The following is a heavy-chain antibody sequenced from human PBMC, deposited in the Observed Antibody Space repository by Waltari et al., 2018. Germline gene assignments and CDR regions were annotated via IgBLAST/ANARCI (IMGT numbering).Heavy chain of an antibody. Sequence: EVQLVESGGGLVQPGGSLRLSCAASGFPFSSYGMYWVRQAPGKGLVWVSRITSDGSTMYADSVKGRFTISRDNAKKTVYLQMNSLRVEDTAVYYCARGGTGAFDIWGQGTKVTVSS. V-gene: IGHV3-74*03. CDR1: GFPFSSYG. CDR3: ARGGTGAFDI. J-gene: IGHJ3*02. D-gene: IGHD1-1*01. CDR2: ITSDGST.